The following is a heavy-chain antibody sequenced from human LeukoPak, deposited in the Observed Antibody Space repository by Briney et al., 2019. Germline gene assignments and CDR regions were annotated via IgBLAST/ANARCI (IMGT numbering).Heavy chain of an antibody. CDR2: IRTSAEGANYA. Sequence: GGSLRLSCATSGFSFTDYPMNWVRQAPGKGLEWVSNIRTSAEGANYAYYADSVKGRVTISRDDAKNTLYLHMDSLRDDDTAVYYCASDQRYAFDYWGQGILVTVSS. D-gene: IGHD3-9*01. CDR3: ASDQRYAFDY. J-gene: IGHJ4*02. CDR1: GFSFTDYP. V-gene: IGHV3-48*02.